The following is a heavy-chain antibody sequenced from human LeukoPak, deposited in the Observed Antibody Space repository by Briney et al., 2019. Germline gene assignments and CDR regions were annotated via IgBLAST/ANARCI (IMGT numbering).Heavy chain of an antibody. V-gene: IGHV4-59*01. CDR3: ARVGSGCFDY. CDR1: GGSISTYY. Sequence: PSETLSLTCTISGGSISTYYWTWIRQPPGKGLEWIAYIYYSGSGNYNPSLKSRVTLSLDTSKNQFSLKLSSVTAADTAVYYCARVGSGCFDYWGQGTLVAVSS. J-gene: IGHJ4*02. CDR2: IYYSGSG. D-gene: IGHD1-26*01.